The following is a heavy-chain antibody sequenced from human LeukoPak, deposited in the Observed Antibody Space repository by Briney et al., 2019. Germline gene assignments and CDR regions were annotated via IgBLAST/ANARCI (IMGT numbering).Heavy chain of an antibody. D-gene: IGHD3-22*01. V-gene: IGHV3-66*01. J-gene: IGHJ4*02. CDR3: ARAVKNYYDSSGYYHFDY. Sequence: GGSLRLSCAASEFSVGSNYMTWVRQAPGKGLEWVSLIYSGGSTYYADSVKGRFTISRDNSKNTLYLQMNSLRAEDTAVYYCARAVKNYYDSSGYYHFDYWGQGTLVTVSS. CDR1: EFSVGSNY. CDR2: IYSGGST.